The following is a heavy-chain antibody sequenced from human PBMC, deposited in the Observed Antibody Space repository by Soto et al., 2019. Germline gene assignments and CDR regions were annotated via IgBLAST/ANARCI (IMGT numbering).Heavy chain of an antibody. CDR3: AAELGNTGYDGHDY. D-gene: IGHD5-12*01. V-gene: IGHV3-30*04. J-gene: IGHJ4*02. CDR2: IIYDGSNK. Sequence: QVQLVESGGGVVQPGRSLRLSCAASGLTFSRYAMHWVRQAPGKGLEWVAVIIYDGSNKHYADSVQGRFTISRDNSKNTLYLQMTSLRAEDTAVYYCAAELGNTGYDGHDYWGEGTVVTVSS. CDR1: GLTFSRYA.